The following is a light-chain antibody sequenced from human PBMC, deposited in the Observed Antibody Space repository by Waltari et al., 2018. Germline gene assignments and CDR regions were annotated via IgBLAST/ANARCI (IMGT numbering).Light chain of an antibody. Sequence: EIVMTQSPLSLPVTPGEQASISCRSSQSLLSSNGNNYLDWYLQKPGQSPQLLIYLGSNRASGVPDRISGSGSGTDFTLKISRVEAEDVGIYYCMQTLQTPKTFGQGTKVEIK. CDR2: LGS. CDR3: MQTLQTPKT. J-gene: IGKJ1*01. CDR1: QSLLSSNGNNY. V-gene: IGKV2-28*01.